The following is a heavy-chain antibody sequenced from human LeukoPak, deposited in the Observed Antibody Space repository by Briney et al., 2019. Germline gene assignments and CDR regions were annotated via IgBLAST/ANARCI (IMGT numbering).Heavy chain of an antibody. V-gene: IGHV3-64D*09. J-gene: IGHJ4*02. CDR3: VKITSVTGGDC. Sequence: PGGSLRLSCSASGFTFSAYAMYWARQAPGKGLEYVSGISNNGGSSFYADSVKGRFTISRDNSKNTLYLQMSSLRAEDTAVYYCVKITSVTGGDCWGQATRLTVSS. CDR2: ISNNGGSS. CDR1: GFTFSAYA. D-gene: IGHD1-14*01.